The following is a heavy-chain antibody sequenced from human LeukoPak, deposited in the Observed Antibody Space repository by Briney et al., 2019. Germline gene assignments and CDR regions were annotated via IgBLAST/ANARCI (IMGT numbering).Heavy chain of an antibody. V-gene: IGHV3-64D*06. CDR3: VRDLT. D-gene: IGHD4/OR15-4a*01. J-gene: IGHJ4*02. CDR2: ITTNGRST. CDR1: GFTFSTSA. Sequence: GGSLRLSCSASGFTFSTSAMHWVRQAPGKGPQFVSAITTNGRSTYYADSVKGRLTISRDNSKSTLDLQMSSLRPEDTAVYYCVRDLTWGQGTLVTVSS.